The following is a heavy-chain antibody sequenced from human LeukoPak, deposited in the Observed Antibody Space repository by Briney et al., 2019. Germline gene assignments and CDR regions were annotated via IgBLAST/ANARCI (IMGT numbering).Heavy chain of an antibody. D-gene: IGHD6-19*01. Sequence: GGSLRLSSAASGFTFSSYAMSWVRQAPGKGLEWVSAISGSGGSTYYADSVKGRFTISRDNSKNTLYLQMNSLRAEDTAVYYCANPRIAVAGFSFDYWGQGTLVTVSS. V-gene: IGHV3-23*01. CDR2: ISGSGGST. CDR3: ANPRIAVAGFSFDY. J-gene: IGHJ4*02. CDR1: GFTFSSYA.